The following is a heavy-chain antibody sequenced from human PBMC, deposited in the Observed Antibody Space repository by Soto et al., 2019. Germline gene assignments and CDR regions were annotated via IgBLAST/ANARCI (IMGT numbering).Heavy chain of an antibody. CDR3: ARSPAYGDYATLDT. CDR1: GDSVSKYY. V-gene: IGHV4-4*07. D-gene: IGHD4-17*01. J-gene: IGHJ5*02. Sequence: SETLSLTWTVSGDSVSKYYWNWIRQPAGKGLEWIGRIHSTRSPNYNPSLKSRVTMSVDTSKNQFSLKLNLTSVTAADTAVYYCARSPAYGDYATLDTWGQGTLVTVSS. CDR2: IHSTRSP.